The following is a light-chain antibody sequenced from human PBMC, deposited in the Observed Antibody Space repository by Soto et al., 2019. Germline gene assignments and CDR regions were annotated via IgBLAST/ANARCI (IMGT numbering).Light chain of an antibody. CDR3: QQHDILPIT. V-gene: IGKV3-20*01. CDR1: QSISNNY. J-gene: IGKJ5*01. CDR2: GAS. Sequence: EIVLTQSPGTLSLSPGERATLFCRASQSISNNYLAWYQQKPGQAPRLLIYGASSRATGIPDRFSGAGSGTDFTLTISRLEPEDFALYYCQQHDILPITFGQGTRLENK.